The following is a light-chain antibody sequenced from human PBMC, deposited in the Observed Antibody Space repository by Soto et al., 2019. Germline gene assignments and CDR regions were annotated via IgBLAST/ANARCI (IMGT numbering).Light chain of an antibody. CDR2: GAS. J-gene: IGKJ1*01. V-gene: IGKV3-20*01. CDR1: QSVSSY. Sequence: EIVLTQSPATLSLSPGERATLSCRASQSVSSYLAWYQQKPGQAPRLLIYGASSRATGIPDRFSGSGSGTDFTLTISRLEPEDFAVYYCQQYESSLRTFGQGTKVDIK. CDR3: QQYESSLRT.